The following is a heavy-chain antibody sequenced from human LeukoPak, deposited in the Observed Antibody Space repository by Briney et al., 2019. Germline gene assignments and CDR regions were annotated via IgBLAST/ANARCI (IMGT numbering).Heavy chain of an antibody. CDR2: IYYSGST. CDR3: ARATDQPYDFWSGYSSTNWFDP. CDR1: GGSISSSSYY. D-gene: IGHD3-3*01. Sequence: SETLSLTCTVSGGSISSSSYYWGWIRQPPGKGLEWIGSIYYSGSTYYNPSLKSRVTISVDTSKNQFSLKLSSVTAADTAVYYCARATDQPYDFWSGYSSTNWFDPWGQGTLVTVSS. V-gene: IGHV4-39*07. J-gene: IGHJ5*02.